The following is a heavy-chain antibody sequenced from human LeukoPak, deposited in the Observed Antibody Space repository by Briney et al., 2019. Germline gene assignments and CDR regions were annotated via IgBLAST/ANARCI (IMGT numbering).Heavy chain of an antibody. J-gene: IGHJ4*02. Sequence: SETLSLTCAVYGGSFSTYYWNWIRQPPGKGLEWIGEINHSGITNYNPSLKSRVIISVDTSKNQSSLRRTSVTAADTAVYYCARGEPGGRDYWGQGTLVTVSS. D-gene: IGHD3-10*01. CDR3: ARGEPGGRDY. CDR2: INHSGIT. V-gene: IGHV4-34*01. CDR1: GGSFSTYY.